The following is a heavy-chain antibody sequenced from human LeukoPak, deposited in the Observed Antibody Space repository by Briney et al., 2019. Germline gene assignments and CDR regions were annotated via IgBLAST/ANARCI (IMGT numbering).Heavy chain of an antibody. J-gene: IGHJ4*02. D-gene: IGHD3-3*01. V-gene: IGHV3-66*02. Sequence: GGSLRLSCAASGFTFSSYAMSWVRQAPGKGLEWVSVIYSGGSTYYADSVKGRFTISRDDSKNTLYFQMNSLRAEDTAVYYCARDQSGFLEWPFWGQGTLVTVSS. CDR2: IYSGGST. CDR3: ARDQSGFLEWPF. CDR1: GFTFSSYA.